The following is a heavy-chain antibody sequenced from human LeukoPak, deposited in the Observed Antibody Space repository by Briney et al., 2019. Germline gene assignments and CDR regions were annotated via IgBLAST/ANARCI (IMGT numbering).Heavy chain of an antibody. CDR1: GYTFTSYD. Sequence: ASVKVSCKASGYTFTSYDINWGRQATGQGLEWMGWMNPKSGNTGSAQKFQGRVTMTRDSSISTAYMELTSLRSEDTAVYYCARVYGDPDYWGQGTLVTVSS. D-gene: IGHD4-17*01. CDR2: MNPKSGNT. V-gene: IGHV1-8*01. J-gene: IGHJ4*02. CDR3: ARVYGDPDY.